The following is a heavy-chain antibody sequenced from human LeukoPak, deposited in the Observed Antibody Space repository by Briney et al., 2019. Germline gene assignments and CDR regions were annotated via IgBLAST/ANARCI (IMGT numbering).Heavy chain of an antibody. CDR3: ARSPHILTGENFDY. D-gene: IGHD3-9*01. J-gene: IGHJ4*02. CDR1: GYTFTGYY. Sequence: SVKVSCKASGYTFTGYYMHWVRQAPGQGLEWMGWINPNHGDTNYAQKFQDRVSMTRDTSISTAYMHLSRLRSADTAVYYCARSPHILTGENFDYWGQGTLLTVSS. CDR2: INPNHGDT. V-gene: IGHV1-2*02.